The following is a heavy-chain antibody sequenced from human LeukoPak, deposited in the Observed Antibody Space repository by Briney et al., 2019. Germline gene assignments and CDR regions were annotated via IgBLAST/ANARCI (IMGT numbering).Heavy chain of an antibody. CDR1: GGSISSYY. D-gene: IGHD4-17*01. Sequence: SETLSLTCTVSGGSISSYYWSWIRQPAGKGLEWIGRIYTSGSTNYNPSLKSRVTISVDTSKNQFSLKLSSVTAADTAVYYCARASLYGDYGPAWFDPWGQGTLVTVSS. V-gene: IGHV4-4*07. CDR3: ARASLYGDYGPAWFDP. CDR2: IYTSGST. J-gene: IGHJ5*02.